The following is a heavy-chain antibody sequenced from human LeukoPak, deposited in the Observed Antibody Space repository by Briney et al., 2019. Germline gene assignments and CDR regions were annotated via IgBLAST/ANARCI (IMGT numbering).Heavy chain of an antibody. J-gene: IGHJ3*02. CDR3: ARDVVGYYDSSGYYLSASDI. CDR1: GFTFTTYG. Sequence: GGSLRLSCAASGFTFTTYGMYWVRQAPGKGLEWVAFIRYDGSNKYYADSVKGRFSISRDNAKNSLFLQMNTLRAEDTAVYYCARDVVGYYDSSGYYLSASDIWGQGTMVTVSS. V-gene: IGHV3-30*02. D-gene: IGHD3-22*01. CDR2: IRYDGSNK.